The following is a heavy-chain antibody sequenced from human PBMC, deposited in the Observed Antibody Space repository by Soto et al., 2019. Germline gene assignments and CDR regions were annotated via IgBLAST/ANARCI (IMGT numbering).Heavy chain of an antibody. Sequence: EVQLLESGGGLVQPGGSLRLSCAASGFTFSSYAMSWVRQAPGKGLEWVSAISGSGGSTYYADSVKGRFTNSRDNSKNTLYLQMNSLRAEDTAVYYCAKLVGGDYYYYYGMDVWGQGTTVTVSS. V-gene: IGHV3-23*01. CDR3: AKLVGGDYYYYYGMDV. D-gene: IGHD6-6*01. CDR1: GFTFSSYA. CDR2: ISGSGGST. J-gene: IGHJ6*02.